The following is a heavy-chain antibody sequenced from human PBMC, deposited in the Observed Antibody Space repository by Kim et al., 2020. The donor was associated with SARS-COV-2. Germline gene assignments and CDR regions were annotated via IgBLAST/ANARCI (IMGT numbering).Heavy chain of an antibody. CDR1: GLTFSNYW. CDR2: IKQDGSET. Sequence: GGSLRRSCAASGLTFSNYWMNWVRQAPGKGLEWVANIKQDGSETNYLDSVKGRFTTSRDNAKNSLDLHMSGLTAEDTAVYYCARGAGWEADYWGRGTLVTVSS. J-gene: IGHJ4*02. V-gene: IGHV3-7*01. D-gene: IGHD1-26*01. CDR3: ARGAGWEADY.